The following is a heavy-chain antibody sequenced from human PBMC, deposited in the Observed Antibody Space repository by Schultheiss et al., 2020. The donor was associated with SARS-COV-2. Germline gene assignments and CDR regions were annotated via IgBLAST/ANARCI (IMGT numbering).Heavy chain of an antibody. Sequence: GGSLRLSCAASGFTFDDYAMHWVRQAPGKGLEWVSGISWNSGSIGYADSVKGRFTISRDNAKNSLYLQMNSLRAEDTAVYYCARDYRIGYSYGLDYWGQGTLVTVSS. V-gene: IGHV3-9*01. CDR1: GFTFDDYA. J-gene: IGHJ4*02. D-gene: IGHD5-18*01. CDR2: ISWNSGSI. CDR3: ARDYRIGYSYGLDY.